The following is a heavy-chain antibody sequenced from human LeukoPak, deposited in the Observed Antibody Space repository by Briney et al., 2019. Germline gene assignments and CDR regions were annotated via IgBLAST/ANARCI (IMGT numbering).Heavy chain of an antibody. CDR1: GGSFSGYY. Sequence: PSETLSLTCAVYGGSFSGYYWSWIRQPPGKGLEWIGEINHSGSTNYNPSLKSRVTISVDTSKNQFSLKLSSVTAADTAVYYCARVDTAMVYYFDYWGREPWSPSPQ. V-gene: IGHV4-34*01. D-gene: IGHD5-18*01. J-gene: IGHJ4*02. CDR3: ARVDTAMVYYFDY. CDR2: INHSGST.